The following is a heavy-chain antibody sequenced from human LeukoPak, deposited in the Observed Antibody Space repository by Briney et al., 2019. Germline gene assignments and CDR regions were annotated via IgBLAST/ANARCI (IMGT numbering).Heavy chain of an antibody. Sequence: SETLSLTCAVYGGSFSGYYCSWIRQPPGKGLEWIGEINHSGSTNYNPSLKSRVTISVDTSKNQFSLKLSSVTAADTAVYYCASQKSYGGNSGPWGQGTLVTVSS. J-gene: IGHJ5*02. V-gene: IGHV4-34*01. CDR3: ASQKSYGGNSGP. CDR2: INHSGST. CDR1: GGSFSGYY. D-gene: IGHD4-23*01.